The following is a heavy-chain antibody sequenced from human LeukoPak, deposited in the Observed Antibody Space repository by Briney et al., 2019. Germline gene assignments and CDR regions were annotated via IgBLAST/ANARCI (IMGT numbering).Heavy chain of an antibody. CDR3: ARDYWRGVWDV. CDR1: GGSISSYY. V-gene: IGHV4-59*01. J-gene: IGHJ6*04. CDR2: IYYSGST. D-gene: IGHD2-8*02. Sequence: SETLSLTCTVSGGSISSYYWGWIRQPPGKGLEWIGYIYYSGSTNYNPSLKSRVTISVDTSKNQFSLKLSSVTAADTAVYYCARDYWRGVWDVWGKGTTVTVSP.